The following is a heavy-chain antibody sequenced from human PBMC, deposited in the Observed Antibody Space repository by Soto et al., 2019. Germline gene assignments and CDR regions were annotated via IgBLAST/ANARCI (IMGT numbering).Heavy chain of an antibody. CDR3: AKDYVWGSYQDYYYGMDV. D-gene: IGHD3-16*02. CDR2: ISYDGSNK. V-gene: IGHV3-30*18. Sequence: GGSLRLSCAASGFTFSSYGMHWVRQAPGKGLEWVAVISYDGSNKYYADSVKGRFTISRDNSKNTLYLQMNSLRAEDTAVYYCAKDYVWGSYQDYYYGMDVWGQGTTVTVSS. CDR1: GFTFSSYG. J-gene: IGHJ6*02.